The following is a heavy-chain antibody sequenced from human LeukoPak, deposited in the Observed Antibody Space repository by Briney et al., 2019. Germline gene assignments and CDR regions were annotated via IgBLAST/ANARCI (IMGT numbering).Heavy chain of an antibody. CDR1: GFSLSTSGMC. CDR2: IDWDDDK. CDR3: AHELGYYYYMDV. J-gene: IGHJ6*03. Sequence: SGPTLVNPTQTLTLTCTFSGFSLSTSGMCVSWIRQPPGKALEWLARIDWDDDKYYSTSLKTRLTISKDTSKNQVVLTMTNMDPVDTVTYYCAHELGYYYYMDVWGKGTTVTVSS. V-gene: IGHV2-70*11. D-gene: IGHD6-13*01.